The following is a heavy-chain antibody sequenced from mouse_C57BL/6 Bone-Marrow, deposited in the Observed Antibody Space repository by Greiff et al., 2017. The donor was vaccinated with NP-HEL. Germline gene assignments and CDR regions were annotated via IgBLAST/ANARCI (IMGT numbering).Heavy chain of an antibody. CDR3: ARKSGNYFDY. Sequence: QVQLQQSGAELARPGASVKMSCKASGYTFTSYTMHWVKQRPGQGLEWIGYINPSSGYTKYNQKFKDKATLTADNTTTTAYVQLSSLTSQDSAVYYCARKSGNYFDYWGQGPTLTVSS. V-gene: IGHV1-4*01. CDR2: INPSSGYT. J-gene: IGHJ2*01. CDR1: GYTFTSYT.